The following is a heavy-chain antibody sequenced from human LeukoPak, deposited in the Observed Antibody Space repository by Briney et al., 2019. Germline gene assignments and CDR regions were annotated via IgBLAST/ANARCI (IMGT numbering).Heavy chain of an antibody. V-gene: IGHV6-1*01. CDR2: TYYRSKWYN. Sequence: SQTLSLTCAISGDSVSSNSAAWNWIRQSPSRGLEWLGRTYYRSKWYNDYAVSVKSRITINPDTSKNQFPLQLNSVTPEDTAVYYCASSRNLKWFGENYFDYWGQGTLVTVSS. J-gene: IGHJ4*02. CDR3: ASSRNLKWFGENYFDY. CDR1: GDSVSSNSAA. D-gene: IGHD3-10*01.